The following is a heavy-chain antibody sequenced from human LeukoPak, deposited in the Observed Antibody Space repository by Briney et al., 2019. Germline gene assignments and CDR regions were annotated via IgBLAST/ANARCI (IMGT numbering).Heavy chain of an antibody. V-gene: IGHV3-53*01. Sequence: GGSLRLSCAASGFTVSSNYMSWVRQAPGKGLEWVSVIYSGGSTYYADSAKGRFTISRDNSKNTLYLQMNSLRAEDTAVYYCARDLKRGSSLYDAFDIWGQGTMVTVSS. D-gene: IGHD3-10*01. CDR1: GFTVSSNY. J-gene: IGHJ3*02. CDR2: IYSGGST. CDR3: ARDLKRGSSLYDAFDI.